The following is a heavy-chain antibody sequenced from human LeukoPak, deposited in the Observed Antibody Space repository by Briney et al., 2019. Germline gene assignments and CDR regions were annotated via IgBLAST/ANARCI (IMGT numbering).Heavy chain of an antibody. CDR2: ISAYNGNT. CDR3: ARVYCSSTSCYRAYYYGMDV. D-gene: IGHD2-2*02. J-gene: IGHJ6*02. Sequence: ASVKVSCKASGYTFTNYGISWVRQAPGQGLEWMGWISAYNGNTNYAQKLQGRVTMTTDTSTSTAYMELRSLRSDDTAVYYCARVYCSSTSCYRAYYYGMDVWGQGTTVTVSS. V-gene: IGHV1-18*01. CDR1: GYTFTNYG.